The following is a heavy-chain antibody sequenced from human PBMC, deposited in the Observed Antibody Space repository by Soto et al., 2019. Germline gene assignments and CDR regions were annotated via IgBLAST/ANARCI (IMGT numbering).Heavy chain of an antibody. CDR2: INPNSGGT. D-gene: IGHD3-10*01. CDR3: ARDMGELWLGELGWFDP. V-gene: IGHV1-2*04. Sequence: QVQLVQSGAEVKKPGASVKVSCKASGYTFTGYYMHWVRQAPGQGLEWMGWINPNSGGTNYAQKFQGWVTMTRDTSISTAYMELSRLRSDDTAVYYCARDMGELWLGELGWFDPWGQGTLVTVSS. J-gene: IGHJ5*02. CDR1: GYTFTGYY.